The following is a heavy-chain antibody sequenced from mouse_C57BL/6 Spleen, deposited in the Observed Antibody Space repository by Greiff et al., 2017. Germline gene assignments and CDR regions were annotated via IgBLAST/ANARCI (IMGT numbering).Heavy chain of an antibody. CDR3: ARNDYFDY. J-gene: IGHJ2*01. CDR2: IDPSDSYT. Sequence: QVQLQQPGAELVMPGASVKLSCKASGYTFTSYWMHWVKQRPGQGLEWIGEIDPSDSYTNYNQKFKGKSTLTVDKSSSTAYMQLSSLTSEDSAVYYCARNDYFDYWGQGTILTVSS. CDR1: GYTFTSYW. V-gene: IGHV1-69*01.